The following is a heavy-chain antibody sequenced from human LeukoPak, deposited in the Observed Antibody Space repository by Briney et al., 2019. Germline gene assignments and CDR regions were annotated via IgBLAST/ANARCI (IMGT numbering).Heavy chain of an antibody. CDR2: IRSKANSYST. CDR1: GFTFSGSA. Sequence: PGGSLRLSCAASGFTFSGSAMHWARQASGKGLEWVGRIRSKANSYSTAYAASVKGWFTRSRDDSTNTAYLQMNSLKTEAAAVYCCTSRGPIAAAPDYWGQETLVTVSS. D-gene: IGHD6-13*01. CDR3: TSRGPIAAAPDY. V-gene: IGHV3-73*01. J-gene: IGHJ4*02.